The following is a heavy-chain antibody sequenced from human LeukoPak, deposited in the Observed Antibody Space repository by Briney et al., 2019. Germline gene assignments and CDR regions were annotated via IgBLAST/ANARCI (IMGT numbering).Heavy chain of an antibody. D-gene: IGHD2-8*01. CDR1: GFPLRRYA. CDR2: ISSSSTI. Sequence: GGSLRLSCAASGFPLRRYAMNWVRQAPGKGLEWVSYISSSSTIYYADSVKGRFTISRDNAKNSLYLQMNSLRAEDTAVYYCARLYPYDYWGQGTLVTVSS. CDR3: ARLYPYDY. V-gene: IGHV3-48*04. J-gene: IGHJ4*02.